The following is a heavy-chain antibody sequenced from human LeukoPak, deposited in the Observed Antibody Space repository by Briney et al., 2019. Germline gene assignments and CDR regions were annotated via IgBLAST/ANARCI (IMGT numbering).Heavy chain of an antibody. CDR3: ARAPKLGYCSSTSCFYYYYYMDV. V-gene: IGHV4-59*01. CDR2: IYYSGST. D-gene: IGHD2-2*01. CDR1: GGSISSYY. J-gene: IGHJ6*03. Sequence: SETLSLTCTVSGGSISSYYWSWIRQPPGKGLEWIGYIYYSGSTNYNPSLKSGVTISVDTSKNQFSLKLSSVTAADTAVYYCARAPKLGYCSSTSCFYYYYYMDVWGKGTTVTVPS.